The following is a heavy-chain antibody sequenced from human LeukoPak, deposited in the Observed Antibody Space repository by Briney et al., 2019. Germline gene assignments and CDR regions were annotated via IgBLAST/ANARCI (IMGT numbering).Heavy chain of an antibody. CDR1: GFTFSSYG. V-gene: IGHV3-23*01. CDR3: AKAAYGDYVNWFDP. D-gene: IGHD4-17*01. Sequence: GGSLRLSCAASGFTFSSYGMHWVRQAPGKGLEWVSSIAASSGSTYYADSVKGRFTISRDNSKNTLYLQMNSLGAEDTALYYCAKAAYGDYVNWFDPWGQGTLVTVSS. J-gene: IGHJ5*02. CDR2: IAASSGST.